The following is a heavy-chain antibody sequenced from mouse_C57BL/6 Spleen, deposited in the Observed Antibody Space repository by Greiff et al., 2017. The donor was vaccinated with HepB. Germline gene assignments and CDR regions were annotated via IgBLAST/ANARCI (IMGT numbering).Heavy chain of an antibody. J-gene: IGHJ4*01. CDR3: ASPDD. V-gene: IGHV1-50*01. CDR2: IDPSDSYT. CDR1: GYTFTSYW. Sequence: QVQLQQSGAELVKPGASVKLSCKASGYTFTSYWMQWVKQRPGQGLEWIGEIDPSDSYTNYNQKFKGKATLTVDKSSSTAYMQLSSLTSEDSAVYYCASPDDWGQGTSVTVSS.